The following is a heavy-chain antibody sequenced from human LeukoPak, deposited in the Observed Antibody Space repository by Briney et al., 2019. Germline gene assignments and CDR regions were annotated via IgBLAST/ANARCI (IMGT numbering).Heavy chain of an antibody. J-gene: IGHJ3*02. CDR2: ISYDGSNK. D-gene: IGHD3-22*01. CDR1: GFTFSSYA. Sequence: GRSLRLSCAASGFTFSSYAMHWVRQAPGKGLEWVAVISYDGSNKYYADSVKGRFTISRDNSKNTLYLQMNSLRAEDTAVYYCAKGLYYYDSSAPDAFDIWGQGTMVTVSS. CDR3: AKGLYYYDSSAPDAFDI. V-gene: IGHV3-30*04.